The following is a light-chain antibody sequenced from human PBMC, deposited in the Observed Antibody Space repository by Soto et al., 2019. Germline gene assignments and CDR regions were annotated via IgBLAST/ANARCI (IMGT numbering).Light chain of an antibody. CDR1: SSNIGAGYD. CDR3: QSYDSTLSGSG. V-gene: IGLV1-40*01. CDR2: GNS. J-gene: IGLJ3*02. Sequence: QAVVTQPPSVSGAQGQRVTISCTGSSSNIGAGYDVHWYQQLPGTAPKLLIYGNSNRPSGVPDRFSGSKSGTSASLAITGLQAEDEADYCCQSYDSTLSGSGFGGGTKLTVL.